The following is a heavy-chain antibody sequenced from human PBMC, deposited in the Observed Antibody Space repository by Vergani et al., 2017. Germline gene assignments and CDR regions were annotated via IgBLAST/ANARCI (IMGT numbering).Heavy chain of an antibody. D-gene: IGHD2-21*01. CDR3: VRRNNVVRETDYFGY. Sequence: QVQLQESGPGLLKPSETLSLTCTVSGDSISSRNSYCGWIRQPPGKGLEWIGSLFYGATAYYNPSLESRVIISMVTSKTQFSLRLSSVTVADTAVYYCVRRNNVVRETDYFGYWGQGILVTVSA. CDR1: GDSISSRNSY. V-gene: IGHV4-39*01. J-gene: IGHJ4*02. CDR2: LFYGATA.